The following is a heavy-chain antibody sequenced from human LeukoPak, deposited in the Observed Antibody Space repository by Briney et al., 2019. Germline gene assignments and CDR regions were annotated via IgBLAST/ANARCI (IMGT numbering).Heavy chain of an antibody. CDR2: INHRASP. Sequence: SETLSLTCAVYGGSFSGYYWSWIRQPPGKGVEWTVEINHRASPNYNPSLKSRVTISVDTSKNQFSLKLSSVTAADTAVYYCAGTLTIRLLQDWGQGTLLTVSS. CDR3: AGTLTIRLLQD. V-gene: IGHV4-34*01. J-gene: IGHJ4*02. D-gene: IGHD4-17*01. CDR1: GGSFSGYY.